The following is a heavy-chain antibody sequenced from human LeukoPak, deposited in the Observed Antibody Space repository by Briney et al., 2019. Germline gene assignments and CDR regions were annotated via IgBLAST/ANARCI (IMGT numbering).Heavy chain of an antibody. Sequence: PSETLSLTCTVSGGSISSYYWSWLRQPPGKGLEWIGYIYYSGSTNYNPSLKSRVTISVDTSKNQFSLKLSSVTAADTAVYYCARALYSSPPRDAFAIWGQGTMVTVSS. J-gene: IGHJ3*02. CDR2: IYYSGST. D-gene: IGHD2-21*01. CDR3: ARALYSSPPRDAFAI. V-gene: IGHV4-59*01. CDR1: GGSISSYY.